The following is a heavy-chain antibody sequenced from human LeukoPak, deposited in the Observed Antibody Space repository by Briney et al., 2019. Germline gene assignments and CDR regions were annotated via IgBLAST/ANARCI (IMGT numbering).Heavy chain of an antibody. CDR1: GYTFTIYG. V-gene: IGHV1-18*01. CDR2: VSAYNGNP. CDR3: ARFYYYYGMDV. Sequence: ASVTVSFTGSGYTFTIYGISWVRQAQGQGKEWMGWVSAYNGNPNYAHKLQGRVTMTTDTSTSTAYMELRRLRSDDTAVYYCARFYYYYGMDVWGQGTTVTVSS. J-gene: IGHJ6*02.